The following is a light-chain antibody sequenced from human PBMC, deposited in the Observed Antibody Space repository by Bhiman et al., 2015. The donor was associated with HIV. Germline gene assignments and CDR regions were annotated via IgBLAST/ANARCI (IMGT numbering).Light chain of an antibody. V-gene: IGLV1-47*01. CDR1: SSNIGSKY. J-gene: IGLJ2*01. Sequence: QPVLTQAPSASRTPGQRVTISCSGSSSNIGSKYVYWYQQLPGTAPKLLIYKNNQRPSGVPDRFSGSKSGTSASLAISGLRSEDEADYYCAAWDDSLGVVFGGGTKLTVL. CDR2: KNN. CDR3: AAWDDSLGVV.